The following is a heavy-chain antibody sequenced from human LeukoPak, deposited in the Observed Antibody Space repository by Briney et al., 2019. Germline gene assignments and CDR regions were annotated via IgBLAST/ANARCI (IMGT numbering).Heavy chain of an antibody. J-gene: IGHJ4*02. CDR2: ISAYNGNR. V-gene: IGHV1-18*01. D-gene: IGHD2-8*02. Sequence: ASVKVSCKASGYTFSSYCISWVRQAPGQGLEWMGWISAYNGNRNYAQKFQGRVTMTTDTSTSTAYMELRSLRSDDTAVYYCARDRWGPLVGDYWGQGTLVTVSS. CDR3: ARDRWGPLVGDY. CDR1: GYTFSSYC.